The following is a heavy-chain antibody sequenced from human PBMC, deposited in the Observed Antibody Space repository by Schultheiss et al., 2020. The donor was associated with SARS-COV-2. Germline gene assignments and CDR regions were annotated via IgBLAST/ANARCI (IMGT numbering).Heavy chain of an antibody. V-gene: IGHV4-31*01. Sequence: SETLSLTCTVSGGSISSDGYYWSWIRQHPGKGLEWIGYIYYSGSTTYNPSLKSLVTISVDTSKNQFSLKLSSVTAADTAVYYCARTTVTLSWFDPWGQGTLVTVSS. D-gene: IGHD4-17*01. CDR3: ARTTVTLSWFDP. CDR2: IYYSGST. CDR1: GGSISSDGYY. J-gene: IGHJ5*02.